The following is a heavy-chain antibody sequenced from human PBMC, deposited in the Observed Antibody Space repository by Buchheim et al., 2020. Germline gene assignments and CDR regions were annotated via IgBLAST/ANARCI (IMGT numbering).Heavy chain of an antibody. CDR3: ARTYYDFWSGYGYYGMDV. D-gene: IGHD3-3*01. V-gene: IGHV7-4-1*01. CDR1: GYSFNNYE. CDR2: INTNTGNP. Sequence: QVQLVQSGAEVMKPGASVKVSCKTSGYSFNNYEISWVRQAPGQGLEWMGWINTNTGNPTYAQGFTGRFVFSLDTSVSTAYLQICSLKAEDTAVYYCARTYYDFWSGYGYYGMDVWGQGTT. J-gene: IGHJ6*02.